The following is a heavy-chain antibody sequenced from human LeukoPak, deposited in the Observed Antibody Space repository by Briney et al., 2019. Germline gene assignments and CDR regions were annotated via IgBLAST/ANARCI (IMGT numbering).Heavy chain of an antibody. V-gene: IGHV3-33*01. J-gene: IGHJ4*02. CDR3: ARGVGYYDSSGSIDY. CDR1: GFTFSSYG. Sequence: GGSLRLSCAASGFTFSSYGMHWVRQVPGKGLEWVAVVWYDGSKKYSADSVKGRITISRDDSKNTLYLQMNSLRAEDTAVYYCARGVGYYDSSGSIDYWGQGTLVTVSS. D-gene: IGHD3-22*01. CDR2: VWYDGSKK.